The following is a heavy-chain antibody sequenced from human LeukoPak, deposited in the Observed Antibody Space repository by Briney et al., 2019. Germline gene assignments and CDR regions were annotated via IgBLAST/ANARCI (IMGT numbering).Heavy chain of an antibody. Sequence: GGSLRHSCAASGFTFSGYWMSWVRQTPGNGLEWVANIKEDGNEKYYVDSVKGRFTISRDNAKNSLYLQMSSLRAEDTAVYYCAKDGGVAGLFQYWGQGTLVTVSS. V-gene: IGHV3-7*01. CDR1: GFTFSGYW. CDR2: IKEDGNEK. D-gene: IGHD6-19*01. J-gene: IGHJ4*02. CDR3: AKDGGVAGLFQY.